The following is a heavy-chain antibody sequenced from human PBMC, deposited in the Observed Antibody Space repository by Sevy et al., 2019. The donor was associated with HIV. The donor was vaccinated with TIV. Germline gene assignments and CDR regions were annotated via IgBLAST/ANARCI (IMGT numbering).Heavy chain of an antibody. J-gene: IGHJ4*02. CDR3: ARAVLEISTWRSDY. V-gene: IGHV3-21*01. D-gene: IGHD1-1*01. CDR2: ISSTSAYI. Sequence: GGSLRLSCAASGFTYSSYRMTWVRQAPGKGLEWVSCISSTSAYINYADSVKGRFTISRDNAKNLLYLQMDSLRAEDTAVYYCARAVLEISTWRSDYWGQGTLVTVSS. CDR1: GFTYSSYR.